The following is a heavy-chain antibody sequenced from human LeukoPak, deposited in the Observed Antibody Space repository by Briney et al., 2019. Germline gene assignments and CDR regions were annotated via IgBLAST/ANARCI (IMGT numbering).Heavy chain of an antibody. J-gene: IGHJ4*02. D-gene: IGHD3-16*01. CDR1: DGSISDYY. CDR3: TRGAGWLIDY. CDR2: FYNSGRS. Sequence: PSETLSLTCTVSDGSISDYYRGWIRQPPGKGLEWIGYFYNSGRSTYNPSLKSRVTISADTSKNHFSLELNSVTTADTAVYYCTRGAGWLIDYWGQGILVTVSS. V-gene: IGHV4-59*01.